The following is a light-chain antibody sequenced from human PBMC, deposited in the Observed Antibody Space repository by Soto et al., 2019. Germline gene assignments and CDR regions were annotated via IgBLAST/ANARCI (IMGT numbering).Light chain of an antibody. CDR1: SGGIASNY. J-gene: IGLJ3*02. CDR2: EDN. V-gene: IGLV6-57*01. Sequence: NFMLTQPHSVSESPGKTVTISCTRSSGGIASNYVQWYQQRPGSSPTTVIYEDNQRPSGVPDRFSGSIDSSSNSASLTISRLKTEDEADYYCQSYDSSNHGVFGGGTKLTVL. CDR3: QSYDSSNHGV.